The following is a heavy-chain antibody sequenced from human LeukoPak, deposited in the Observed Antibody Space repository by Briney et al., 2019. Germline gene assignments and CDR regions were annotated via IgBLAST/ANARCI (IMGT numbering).Heavy chain of an antibody. Sequence: GGSLRLSCAASGFTFSSYAMSWVRQAPGKGLEWVSAISGSGGSTYYADSVKGRFTISRDNSKNTLYLQMNSPRAEDTAVYYCAKATADTAMELILDYWGQGTLVTVSS. V-gene: IGHV3-23*01. CDR3: AKATADTAMELILDY. D-gene: IGHD5-18*01. J-gene: IGHJ4*02. CDR2: ISGSGGST. CDR1: GFTFSSYA.